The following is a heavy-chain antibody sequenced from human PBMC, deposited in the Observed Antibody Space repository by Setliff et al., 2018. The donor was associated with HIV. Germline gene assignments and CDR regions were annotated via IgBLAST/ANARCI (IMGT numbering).Heavy chain of an antibody. CDR2: IYTSGST. V-gene: IGHV4-4*09. D-gene: IGHD3-10*01. CDR3: ARQRRYGYYYGSGSLDYFDY. J-gene: IGHJ4*02. CDR1: GGSISSYY. Sequence: SETLSLTCTVSGGSISSYYWSWIRQPPGKGLEWIGYIYTSGSTNYNPSLKSRVTISVDTSKNQFSLKLSSVTAADTAVYYCARQRRYGYYYGSGSLDYFDYWGQGTLVTVSS.